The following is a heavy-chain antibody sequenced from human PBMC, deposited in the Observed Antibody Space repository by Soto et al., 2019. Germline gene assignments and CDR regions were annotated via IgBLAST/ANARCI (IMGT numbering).Heavy chain of an antibody. J-gene: IGHJ5*02. Sequence: QVQLVQSGAEVKKPGSSVKVSCKASGGTFNSYAISWVRQAPGQGLEWMGGIIPIFGTPNYAQKLQGRVTITADESTTTAYMDLTSLRSEDTAVYYSAIQGVRITIFGARFDPWGQGTLVTVSS. CDR2: IIPIFGTP. CDR1: GGTFNSYA. D-gene: IGHD3-3*01. CDR3: AIQGVRITIFGARFDP. V-gene: IGHV1-69*12.